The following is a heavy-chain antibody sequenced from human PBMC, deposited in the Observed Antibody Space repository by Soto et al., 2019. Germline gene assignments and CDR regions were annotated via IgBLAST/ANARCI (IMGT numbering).Heavy chain of an antibody. CDR2: VYTSDYT. D-gene: IGHD2-21*01. CDR1: GASIRSYY. J-gene: IGHJ6*02. Sequence: PSETLSLTCSVSGASIRSYYWHWIRQPPGKGLEWIGYVYTSDYTRYSSSLKSRVTISVDTSKSQFYLRSVTTADTAVYYCARDYKRENCGSVRCNSLDVWGQGTTVTVSS. V-gene: IGHV4-59*01. CDR3: ARDYKRENCGSVRCNSLDV.